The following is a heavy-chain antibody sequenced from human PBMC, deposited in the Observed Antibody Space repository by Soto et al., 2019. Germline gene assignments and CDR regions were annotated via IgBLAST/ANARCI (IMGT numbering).Heavy chain of an antibody. CDR2: IFPSGSDT. D-gene: IGHD3-22*01. CDR1: GYKFTSSW. CDR3: ARKDKSGYFNWFDP. J-gene: IGHJ5*02. Sequence: GESLKISFRTSGYKFTSSWIAWVRQMPGKGLEWMGIIFPSGSDTRYSPSFQGQVTISADRSTSTVFLQWASLKASDTAVYFCARKDKSGYFNWFDPWGQGTLVTVSS. V-gene: IGHV5-51*01.